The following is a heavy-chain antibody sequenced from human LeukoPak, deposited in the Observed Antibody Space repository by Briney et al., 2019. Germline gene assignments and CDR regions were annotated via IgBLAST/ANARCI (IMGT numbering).Heavy chain of an antibody. CDR3: ARFSSGSNWFDA. CDR1: GASITSQF. D-gene: IGHD6-6*01. V-gene: IGHV4-59*11. J-gene: IGHJ5*02. CDR2: MSYSGNT. Sequence: SETLSLTCTVSGASITSQFWSWVRQPPGKRPEYIGYMSYSGNTNYNPSLKSRVTISLDTSKNQFPLKLSSLTAADTAVYYCARFSSGSNWFDAWGQGTPVTVSS.